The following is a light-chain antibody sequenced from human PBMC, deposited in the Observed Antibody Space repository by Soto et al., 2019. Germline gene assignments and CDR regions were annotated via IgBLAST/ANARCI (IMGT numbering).Light chain of an antibody. V-gene: IGKV3-20*01. Sequence: DIVLTQSPATLPLSPGERATLSCRASQSVSTYLAWYQQQPGQAARLLIYEASCRDTVAPDRLRGSGYAADFTLANSKLEADHIAVYYCPQYGRTIGQGTQVEI. CDR3: PQYGRT. J-gene: IGKJ1*01. CDR1: QSVSTY. CDR2: EAS.